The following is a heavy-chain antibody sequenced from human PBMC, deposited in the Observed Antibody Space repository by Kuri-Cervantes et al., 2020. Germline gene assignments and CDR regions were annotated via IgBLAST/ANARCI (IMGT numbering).Heavy chain of an antibody. V-gene: IGHV3-30*03. Sequence: GGSLRLSCAASGFTFSSYGMHWVRQAPGKGLEWVAVISYDGSNKYYADSVEGRFTISRDNSKNTLYLQMNSLRAEDTAVYYCAREKCSGGSCYSGAFDIWGQGTMVTVSS. CDR2: ISYDGSNK. D-gene: IGHD2-15*01. CDR3: AREKCSGGSCYSGAFDI. J-gene: IGHJ3*02. CDR1: GFTFSSYG.